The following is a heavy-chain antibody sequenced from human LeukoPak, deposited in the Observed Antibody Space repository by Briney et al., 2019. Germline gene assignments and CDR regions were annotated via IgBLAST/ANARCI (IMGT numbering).Heavy chain of an antibody. V-gene: IGHV1-24*01. D-gene: IGHD2-21*02. CDR3: ATIPLRVVTATFDY. Sequence: GSSVKVSCKASGGTFSSYAISWVRQAPGQGLEWMGGFDPEDGETIYAQKFQGRVTMTEDTSTDTAYMELSSLRSEDTAVYYCATIPLRVVTATFDYWGQGTLVTVSS. CDR2: FDPEDGET. CDR1: GGTFSSYA. J-gene: IGHJ4*02.